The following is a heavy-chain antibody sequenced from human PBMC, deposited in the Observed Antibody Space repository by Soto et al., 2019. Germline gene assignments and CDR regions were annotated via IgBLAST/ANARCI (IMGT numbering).Heavy chain of an antibody. V-gene: IGHV4-31*03. CDR3: ARGRYCLTGRCFPNWFDS. Sequence: SETLSLTCSVSGGSISTVGHYWTWIRQSPGKGLEWIGSIYHTGSTYYSKSLRSRLTMSVDTSKSQFSLRLSSVTAADTAVYFCARGRYCLTGRCFPNWFDSWGQGALVTVSS. J-gene: IGHJ5*01. D-gene: IGHD7-27*01. CDR1: GGSISTVGHY. CDR2: IYHTGST.